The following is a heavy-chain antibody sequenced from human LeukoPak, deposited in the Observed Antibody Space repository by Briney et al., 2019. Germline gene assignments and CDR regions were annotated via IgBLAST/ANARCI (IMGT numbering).Heavy chain of an antibody. V-gene: IGHV4-59*08. J-gene: IGHJ6*02. Sequence: PSETLSLTRAVSGGSISSSYWSWIRQPPGKGLEWIGYIYYSGSTKYNPSLRSRVTISVDTSKNQFSLKLTSVTAADTAVYFCARRGEVSAYFHGMDVWGQGTTVTVSS. CDR3: ARRGEVSAYFHGMDV. CDR2: IYYSGST. CDR1: GGSISSSY.